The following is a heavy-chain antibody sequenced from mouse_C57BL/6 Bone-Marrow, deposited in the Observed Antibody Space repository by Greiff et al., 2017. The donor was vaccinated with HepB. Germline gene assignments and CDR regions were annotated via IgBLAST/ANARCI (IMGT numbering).Heavy chain of an antibody. Sequence: EVKLVESGPGLVKPSQSLSLTCSVTGYSITSGYYWNWLRQFPGNKLEWMGYISYDGSNNYNPSLKNRISITRDTSKNQFFLKLNSVTTEDTATYYCARVDYYGSSYFDYWGQGTTLTVSS. CDR2: ISYDGSN. D-gene: IGHD1-1*01. CDR3: ARVDYYGSSYFDY. J-gene: IGHJ2*01. CDR1: GYSITSGYY. V-gene: IGHV3-6*01.